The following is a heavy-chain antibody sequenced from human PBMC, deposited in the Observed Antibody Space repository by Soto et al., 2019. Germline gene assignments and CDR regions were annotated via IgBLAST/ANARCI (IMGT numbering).Heavy chain of an antibody. CDR2: IIPIVGTA. V-gene: IGHV1-69*01. CDR1: GGTFSSYA. D-gene: IGHD3-3*01. Sequence: QVQLVQSGAEVKKPGSSVKVSCKTSGGTFSSYAISWVRHAPGPGLEWMGGIIPIVGTANSAQKFQGRVTITADESTSTAYMARSSLRSEDTDVYSCARTPRPIWRGYYSNYYYGMDVWGHGTTVTVSS. J-gene: IGHJ6*02. CDR3: ARTPRPIWRGYYSNYYYGMDV.